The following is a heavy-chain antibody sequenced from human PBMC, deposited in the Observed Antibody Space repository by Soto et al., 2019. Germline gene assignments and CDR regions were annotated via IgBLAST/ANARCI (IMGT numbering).Heavy chain of an antibody. D-gene: IGHD2-2*01. J-gene: IGHJ6*03. CDR3: AREGPAQTYYMDV. V-gene: IGHV1-2*04. CDR2: INPNSVGT. Sequence: QVQLVQSGAEVKKPGASVKVSCKASGYTFTGYYMHWVRQAPGQGLEWMGWINPNSVGTNYAQKFQGWVTMTRDTSISTAYMELSRLRSDDTAVYYCAREGPAQTYYMDVWGKGTTVTVSS. CDR1: GYTFTGYY.